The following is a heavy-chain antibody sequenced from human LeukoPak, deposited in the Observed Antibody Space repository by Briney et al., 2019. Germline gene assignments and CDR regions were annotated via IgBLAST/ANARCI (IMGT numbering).Heavy chain of an antibody. D-gene: IGHD5-12*01. V-gene: IGHV3-7*01. Sequence: GRSLRLSCAASGFTLSNYWMTWVRQAPGKGLEWVAHINQDGSKEYYMDSVKARFTISRDNAKNSLSLQMNSLRAEDTAVYYCVRDGGVSGYDLLDYWGQGTLVTVSS. CDR3: VRDGGVSGYDLLDY. J-gene: IGHJ4*02. CDR1: GFTLSNYW. CDR2: INQDGSKE.